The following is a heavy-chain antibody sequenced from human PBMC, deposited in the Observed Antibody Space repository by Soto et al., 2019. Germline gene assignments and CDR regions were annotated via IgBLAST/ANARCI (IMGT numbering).Heavy chain of an antibody. CDR1: GFTFSSYG. D-gene: IGHD3-9*01. Sequence: HPGGSLRLSCAASGFTFSSYGMHWVRQAPGKGLEWVAVISYDGSNKYYADSVKGRFTISRDNSKNTLYLQMNSLRAEDTAVYYCAKSAPKYYDILTGLTFYYWGQGTLVTVSS. CDR3: AKSAPKYYDILTGLTFYY. J-gene: IGHJ4*02. CDR2: ISYDGSNK. V-gene: IGHV3-30*18.